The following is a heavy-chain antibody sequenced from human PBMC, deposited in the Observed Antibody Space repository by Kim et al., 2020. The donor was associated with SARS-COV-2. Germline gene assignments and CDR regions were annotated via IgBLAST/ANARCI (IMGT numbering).Heavy chain of an antibody. D-gene: IGHD3-22*01. V-gene: IGHV1-18*04. CDR2: ISAYNGNT. J-gene: IGHJ4*02. CDR1: GYTFTSYG. Sequence: ASVKVSCKASGYTFTSYGISWVRQAPGQGLEWMGWISAYNGNTKYAQKLQGRVTMTTDTSTSTAYIGLRSLRSDDTAGYYCASDSCYYDSSGYYYVYCLPKGVGNYFDDWGQGTMVTVSS. CDR3: ASDSCYYDSSGYYYVYCLPKGVGNYFDD.